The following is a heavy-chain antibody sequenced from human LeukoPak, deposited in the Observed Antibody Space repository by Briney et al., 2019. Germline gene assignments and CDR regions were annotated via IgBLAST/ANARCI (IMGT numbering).Heavy chain of an antibody. Sequence: PSETLSLTCTVSGGSISSGSYYWSWIRQPAGKGLEWIGRIYTSGSTNYNPSLKSRVTISVDTSKNQFSLKLSSVTAADTAVYYCARHGGSRDYYMDVWGKGTTVTISS. CDR1: GGSISSGSYY. CDR3: ARHGGSRDYYMDV. J-gene: IGHJ6*03. V-gene: IGHV4-61*02. D-gene: IGHD3-16*01. CDR2: IYTSGST.